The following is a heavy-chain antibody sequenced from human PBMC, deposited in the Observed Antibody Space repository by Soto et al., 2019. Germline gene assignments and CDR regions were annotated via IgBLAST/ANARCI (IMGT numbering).Heavy chain of an antibody. CDR3: ARGGCYGSGVLERPWFDP. V-gene: IGHV1-18*01. CDR1: GYTFTSYG. CDR2: ISAYNGNT. D-gene: IGHD3-10*01. J-gene: IGHJ5*02. Sequence: QVQLVQSGAEVKKPGASVKVSCKASGYTFTSYGISWVRQAPGQGLEWMGWISAYNGNTNYAQKLQGRVTMTTDTPPSTAERELRSGRSDDAAVYYCARGGCYGSGVLERPWFDPWGQGTLVTVSS.